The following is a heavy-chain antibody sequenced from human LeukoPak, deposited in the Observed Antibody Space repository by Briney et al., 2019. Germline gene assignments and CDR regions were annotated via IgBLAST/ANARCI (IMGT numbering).Heavy chain of an antibody. Sequence: ASVKVSCKASGGTFSSYAISWVRQAPGQGLEWMGGIIPIFGTANYAQRFQGRVTITTEESTSTAYMELSSLRSEDTAVYYCARDYDSTFGGYWGQGTLVTVSS. CDR1: GGTFSSYA. J-gene: IGHJ4*02. V-gene: IGHV1-69*05. D-gene: IGHD3-22*01. CDR2: IIPIFGTA. CDR3: ARDYDSTFGGY.